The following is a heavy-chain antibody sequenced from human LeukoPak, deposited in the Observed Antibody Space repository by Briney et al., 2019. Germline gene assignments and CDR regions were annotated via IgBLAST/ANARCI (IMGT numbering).Heavy chain of an antibody. CDR1: GFTFSSYS. D-gene: IGHD3-10*01. Sequence: GGSLRLSCAASGFTFSSYSMNWVRQAPGKGLEWVSSISSSSSYIYYADSVKGRFTISRDNAKNSLYLQMNSLRAEDTAVYYCARGSELLWFGELLNYAEYFQHWGQGTLVTVSS. J-gene: IGHJ1*01. CDR2: ISSSSSYI. CDR3: ARGSELLWFGELLNYAEYFQH. V-gene: IGHV3-21*01.